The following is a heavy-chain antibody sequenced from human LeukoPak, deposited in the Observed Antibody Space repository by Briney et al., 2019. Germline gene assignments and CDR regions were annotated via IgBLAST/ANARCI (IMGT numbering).Heavy chain of an antibody. CDR3: ARGGSGWYGFDY. D-gene: IGHD6-19*01. J-gene: IGHJ4*02. Sequence: PGRSLRLSCAASGFTFSSYAMHWVRQAPGKGLEWAAVISYDGSNKYYADSVKGRFTISRDNSKNTLYLQMNSLRAEDTAVYYCARGGSGWYGFDYWGQGTLVTVSS. CDR2: ISYDGSNK. CDR1: GFTFSSYA. V-gene: IGHV3-30-3*01.